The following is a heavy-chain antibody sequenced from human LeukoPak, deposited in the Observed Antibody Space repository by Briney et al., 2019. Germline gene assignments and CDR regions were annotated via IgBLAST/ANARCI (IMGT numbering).Heavy chain of an antibody. CDR3: ARDQTVTTERYDYYYYYGMDV. D-gene: IGHD4-11*01. CDR1: GFTFSSYA. V-gene: IGHV3-30-3*01. J-gene: IGHJ6*02. Sequence: QPGRSLRLSCAASGFTFSSYAMHWVRQAPGKGLEWVAVISYDGSNKYYADSVKSRFTISRDNSKNTLYLQMNSLRAEDTAVYYCARDQTVTTERYDYYYYYGMDVWGQGTTVTVSS. CDR2: ISYDGSNK.